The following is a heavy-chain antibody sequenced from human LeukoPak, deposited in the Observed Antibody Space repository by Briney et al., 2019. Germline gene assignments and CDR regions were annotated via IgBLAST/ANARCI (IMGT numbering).Heavy chain of an antibody. CDR1: GYTFTSYY. J-gene: IGHJ6*03. CDR3: ARSIVVVPAAMLGYYYYYMDV. CDR2: INPSGGSI. Sequence: ASVKVSCKASGYTFTSYYMHWVRQAPGQGLEWMGIINPSGGSISYAQKFQGRVTMTRDMSTSTAYMELSSLRSEDTAVYYCARSIVVVPAAMLGYYYYYMDVWGKGTTVTVSS. D-gene: IGHD2-2*01. V-gene: IGHV1-46*01.